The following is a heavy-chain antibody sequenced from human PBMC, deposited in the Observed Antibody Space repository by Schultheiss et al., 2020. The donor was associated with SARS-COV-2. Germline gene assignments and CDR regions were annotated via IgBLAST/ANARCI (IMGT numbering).Heavy chain of an antibody. CDR2: TYYRSKWYN. CDR1: GDSVSSNSAA. J-gene: IGHJ3*02. CDR3: ARHDYLAYCGGDCYPHAFDI. D-gene: IGHD2-21*02. Sequence: SQTLSLTCAISGDSVSSNSAAWNWIRQSPSRGLEWLGRTYYRSKWYNDYAVSVKSRITINPDTSKNQFSLKLSSVTAADTAVYYCARHDYLAYCGGDCYPHAFDIWGQGTMVTVSS. V-gene: IGHV6-1*01.